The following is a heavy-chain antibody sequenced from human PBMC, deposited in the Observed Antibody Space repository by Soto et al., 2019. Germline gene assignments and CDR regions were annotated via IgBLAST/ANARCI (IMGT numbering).Heavy chain of an antibody. D-gene: IGHD3-10*01. Sequence: EVQLVESGEGLVQPGGSLRLSCEVSGFTFSDHYMDWVRQAPGKGLECIGRSKNKANSYITEYAASVKGRFTISRDDLKNLLYLQMNSLKTEDTAMYYCVRTRSFGMDVWGQGTTVTVSS. CDR3: VRTRSFGMDV. J-gene: IGHJ6*02. CDR2: SKNKANSYIT. CDR1: GFTFSDHY. V-gene: IGHV3-72*01.